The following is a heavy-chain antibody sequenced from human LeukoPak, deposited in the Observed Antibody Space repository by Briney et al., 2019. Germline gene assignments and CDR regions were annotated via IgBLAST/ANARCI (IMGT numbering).Heavy chain of an antibody. CDR3: AKEGPIAVAAYFDY. CDR1: GFTFSSYE. V-gene: IGHV3-48*03. J-gene: IGHJ4*02. Sequence: LGGSLRLSCAASGFTFSSYEMNWVRQAPGKGLEWVSYISTGGTTIYYADSVKGRFTISRDNAKNSLYLQMNSLRTDDTALYYCAKEGPIAVAAYFDYWGQGTLVTVSS. D-gene: IGHD6-19*01. CDR2: ISTGGTTI.